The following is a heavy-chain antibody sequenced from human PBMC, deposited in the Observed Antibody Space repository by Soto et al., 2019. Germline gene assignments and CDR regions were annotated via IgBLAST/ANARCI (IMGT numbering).Heavy chain of an antibody. CDR2: INTNSGDT. CDR3: ARWVGASNWFDP. V-gene: IGHV1-2*04. J-gene: IGHJ5*02. Sequence: ASVKVSCKASGYTITGYHIHWVRHAPGQGLEWMGWINTNSGDTNYAQNFQGWVTMTRDTSINTAYVELGRLRSDDTAVYYCARWVGASNWFDPWGQGTLVTVSS. CDR1: GYTITGYH. D-gene: IGHD1-26*01.